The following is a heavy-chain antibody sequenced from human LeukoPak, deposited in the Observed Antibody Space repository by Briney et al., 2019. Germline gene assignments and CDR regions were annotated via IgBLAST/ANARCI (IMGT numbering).Heavy chain of an antibody. D-gene: IGHD3-3*01. Sequence: PSETLSLTCAVYGGSFSGYYWSWIRQPPGKGLEWIGEINHSGSTNYNPSLKSRVTMSVDTSKNQFSLKLSSVTAADTAVYYCAGAAYDFWSGYYRYYFDYWGQGTLVTVSS. CDR3: AGAAYDFWSGYYRYYFDY. V-gene: IGHV4-34*01. CDR1: GGSFSGYY. J-gene: IGHJ4*02. CDR2: INHSGST.